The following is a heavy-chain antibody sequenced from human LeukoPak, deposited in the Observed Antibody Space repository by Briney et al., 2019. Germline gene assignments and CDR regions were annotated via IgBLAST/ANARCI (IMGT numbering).Heavy chain of an antibody. D-gene: IGHD6-13*01. V-gene: IGHV4-34*01. CDR3: ARGETAAVDY. J-gene: IGHJ4*02. CDR2: INHSGST. Sequence: SETLSLTCAVYGGSFSGYYWSWIRQPPGKGLEWIGEINHSGSTNYNPSLKSRVTISVDTSKNQFSLKLSSVTAEDTSVYYCARGETAAVDYWGQGTLVTVSS. CDR1: GGSFSGYY.